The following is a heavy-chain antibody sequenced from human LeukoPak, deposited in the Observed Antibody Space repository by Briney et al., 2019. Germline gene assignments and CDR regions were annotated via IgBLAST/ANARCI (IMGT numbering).Heavy chain of an antibody. CDR2: IYYSGST. J-gene: IGHJ5*02. CDR1: GGSFSGYY. D-gene: IGHD3-16*01. Sequence: PSETLSLTCAVYGGSFSGYYWSWIRQHPGKGLEWIGYIYYSGSTYYNPSLKSRVTISVDTSKNQFSPKLSSVTAADTAVYYCARGITTNWFDPWGQGTLVTVSS. V-gene: IGHV4-31*11. CDR3: ARGITTNWFDP.